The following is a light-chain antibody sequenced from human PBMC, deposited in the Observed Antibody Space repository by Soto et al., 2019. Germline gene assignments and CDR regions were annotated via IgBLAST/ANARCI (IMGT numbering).Light chain of an antibody. CDR2: EVS. J-gene: IGLJ1*01. CDR3: SSYTSSSTHYV. Sequence: QYALTQPASLSGSPGQSITISCTGTSSDVGGYNYVSWYQQHPGKAPKLMIYEVSNRPSGVSNRFSGSKSGNTASLTISGLQAEDEADYYCSSYTSSSTHYVFGTGTKVTVL. V-gene: IGLV2-14*01. CDR1: SSDVGGYNY.